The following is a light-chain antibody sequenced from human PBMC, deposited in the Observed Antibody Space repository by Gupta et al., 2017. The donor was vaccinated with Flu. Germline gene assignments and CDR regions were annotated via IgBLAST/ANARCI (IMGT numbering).Light chain of an antibody. CDR2: LGS. V-gene: IGKV2-28*01. J-gene: IGKJ1*01. Sequence: DIVMTQSPPSLPVTPGEPASISCRSSQSLLHRNGYNYLDWYLQKPGQAPQLLIYLGSNRASGIPDRFSGSGSGTDFTLKISRVEAEDVGVYYCMQARQTPWTFGQGTKVEIK. CDR1: QSLLHRNGYNY. CDR3: MQARQTPWT.